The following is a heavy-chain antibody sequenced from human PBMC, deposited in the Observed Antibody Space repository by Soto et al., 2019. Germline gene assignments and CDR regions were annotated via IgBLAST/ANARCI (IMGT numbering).Heavy chain of an antibody. CDR3: AREGEKLSSGTYSVSYYYNGMDV. Sequence: QVHLVQSGAEVKKPGASVTVSCKTSGYTFVDYGISWVRQAPGQGLEWMGWISAYNGRANYAQSFQGRVTLTTDTSTNIAYLEMTSLRSDDTAVYYCAREGEKLSSGTYSVSYYYNGMDVWGQGTTVTVSS. V-gene: IGHV1-18*01. D-gene: IGHD3-10*02. J-gene: IGHJ6*02. CDR1: GYTFVDYG. CDR2: ISAYNGRA.